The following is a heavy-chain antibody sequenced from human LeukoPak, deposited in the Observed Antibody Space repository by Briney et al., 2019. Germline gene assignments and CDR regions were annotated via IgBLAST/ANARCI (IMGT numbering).Heavy chain of an antibody. CDR1: GGSISSYY. J-gene: IGHJ6*03. CDR2: IYYSGST. CDR3: ARGCSSTTCYDHYYFYYMDV. D-gene: IGHD2-2*01. Sequence: PSETLSLTCTVSGGSISSYYWSWIRQPPGKGLEWIGYIYYSGSTNYNPSRKSRLTMSVDTSKNQFSLQLSSVTAADTAVYYCARGCSSTTCYDHYYFYYMDVWGKGTTVTVSS. V-gene: IGHV4-59*01.